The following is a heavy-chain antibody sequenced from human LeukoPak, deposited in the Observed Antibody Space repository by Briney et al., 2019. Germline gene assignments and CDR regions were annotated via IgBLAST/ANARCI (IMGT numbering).Heavy chain of an antibody. V-gene: IGHV3-21*01. CDR1: GFTFSSYS. D-gene: IGHD2-2*01. Sequence: GGSLRLSCAASGFTFSSYSMNWVRQAPGKGLEWVSSISSSSSYIYYADSVKGRFTISRDNAKNSLYLQMNSLRAEDTAVYHCARDLIVVVPAASGAVPWGQGTLVTVSS. CDR2: ISSSSSYI. CDR3: ARDLIVVVPAASGAVP. J-gene: IGHJ5*02.